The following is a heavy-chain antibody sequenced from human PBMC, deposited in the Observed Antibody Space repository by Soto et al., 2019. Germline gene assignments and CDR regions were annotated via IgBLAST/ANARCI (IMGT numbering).Heavy chain of an antibody. J-gene: IGHJ4*02. V-gene: IGHV4-4*07. Sequence: QVQLQESGPGLVKPSETLSLTCTVSGDSMTKYYWSWIRQPAGKGLEWIGRIYTGGSTNYNPSLKSRVTMSIDTSTNHFSRKLQSVTAADTAVYYCARTVVAAYYFDFWGQGALVTVSS. CDR3: ARTVVAAYYFDF. D-gene: IGHD2-15*01. CDR2: IYTGGST. CDR1: GDSMTKYY.